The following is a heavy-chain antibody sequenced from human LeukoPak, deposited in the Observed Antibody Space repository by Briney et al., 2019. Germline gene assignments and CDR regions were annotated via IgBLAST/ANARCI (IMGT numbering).Heavy chain of an antibody. CDR3: GRVGDGYNDNY. J-gene: IGHJ4*02. V-gene: IGHV3-66*01. Sequence: GGSLRLSCAASGFTVSSDYMGWVRQAPEKGLEWVSLISSGGSTYYADSLKGRFTISRDNSKNTLYLQLNSLRAEDTAVYYCGRVGDGYNDNYWGQGTLVTVSS. D-gene: IGHD5-24*01. CDR2: ISSGGST. CDR1: GFTVSSDY.